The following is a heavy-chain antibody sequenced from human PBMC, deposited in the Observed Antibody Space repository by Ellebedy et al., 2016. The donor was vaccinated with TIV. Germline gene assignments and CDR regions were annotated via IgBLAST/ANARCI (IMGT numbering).Heavy chain of an antibody. D-gene: IGHD4-17*01. J-gene: IGHJ3*02. Sequence: AASVKDSCKASGYTFTSYGMNWVRQAPGQGLEWMGWINPNTGNPTYARGFTGRFVFSLDTSVSTAYLQSSSLQADDTAMYYCMTTVTTDTFDIWGQGTMVTVSS. V-gene: IGHV7-4-1*02. CDR3: MTTVTTDTFDI. CDR2: INPNTGNP. CDR1: GYTFTSYG.